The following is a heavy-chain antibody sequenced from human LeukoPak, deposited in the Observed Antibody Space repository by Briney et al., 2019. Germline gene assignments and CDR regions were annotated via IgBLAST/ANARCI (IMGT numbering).Heavy chain of an antibody. V-gene: IGHV3-30*03. Sequence: GRSLRLSCAASGFTFSSYGMHWVRQAPGKGLEWVAVISYDGSNKYYADSVKGRFTISRDNSKNTLYLQMNSLRAEDTAVYYCAGSGGYYYYYMDVWGKGTTVTASS. CDR3: AGSGGYYYYYMDV. J-gene: IGHJ6*03. D-gene: IGHD3-10*01. CDR2: ISYDGSNK. CDR1: GFTFSSYG.